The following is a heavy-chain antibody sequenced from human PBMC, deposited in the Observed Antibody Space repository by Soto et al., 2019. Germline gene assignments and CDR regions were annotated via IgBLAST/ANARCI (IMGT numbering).Heavy chain of an antibody. CDR2: ISGSGGST. CDR3: AIDSSSSPSRICIDP. Sequence: GGSLRLSCAASGFTFSSYAMSWVRQAPGKGLEWVSAISGSGGSTYYADSVKGRFTISRDNSKNTLYLQMNSLRAEDASLCASAIDSSSSPSRICIDPWGQGTLVTVSS. V-gene: IGHV3-23*01. D-gene: IGHD6-6*01. CDR1: GFTFSSYA. J-gene: IGHJ5*01.